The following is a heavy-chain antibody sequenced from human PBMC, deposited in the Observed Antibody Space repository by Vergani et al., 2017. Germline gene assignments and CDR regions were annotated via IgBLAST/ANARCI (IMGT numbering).Heavy chain of an antibody. CDR2: IDWDDDK. V-gene: IGHV2-70*15. D-gene: IGHD3-22*01. CDR1: GFSLSTSGMC. Sequence: QVTLRESGPALVKPTQTLTLTCTFSGFSLSTSGMCVSWIRQPPGKALEWLARIDWDDDKYYSTALKTRLTISKDTSKNQVVLTMTNMDRVDTATYYCARYYDSSGFLDYWGQGTLVTVSS. J-gene: IGHJ4*02. CDR3: ARYYDSSGFLDY.